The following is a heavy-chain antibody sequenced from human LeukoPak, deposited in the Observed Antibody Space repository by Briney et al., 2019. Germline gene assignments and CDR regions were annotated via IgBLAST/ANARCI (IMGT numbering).Heavy chain of an antibody. V-gene: IGHV3-74*01. J-gene: IGHJ3*02. D-gene: IGHD2-15*01. Sequence: GGSLRLSCAACAFTFSSYWMQWVRQAPGKGLVWVSRINSDGSSTIYADSVKGRFTISRDNAKNTLFLQMNSLRAEDTAVYYCASGYCSGGSCYSGAFDIWGQGTMVTVSS. CDR3: ASGYCSGGSCYSGAFDI. CDR1: AFTFSSYW. CDR2: INSDGSST.